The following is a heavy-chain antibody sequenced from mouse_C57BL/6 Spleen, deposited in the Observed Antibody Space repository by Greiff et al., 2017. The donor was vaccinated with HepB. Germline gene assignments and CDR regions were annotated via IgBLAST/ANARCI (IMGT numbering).Heavy chain of an antibody. Sequence: QVQLQQPGAELVMPGASVKLSCKASGYTFTSYWMHWVKQRPGQGLEWIGEIDPSDSYTNYNQKFKGKSTLTVDKSSSTAYMQLSSLTSEDSAVYYCAGSAPYYGSSNWYFDVWGTGTTVTVSS. D-gene: IGHD1-1*01. CDR3: AGSAPYYGSSNWYFDV. CDR2: IDPSDSYT. CDR1: GYTFTSYW. V-gene: IGHV1-69*01. J-gene: IGHJ1*03.